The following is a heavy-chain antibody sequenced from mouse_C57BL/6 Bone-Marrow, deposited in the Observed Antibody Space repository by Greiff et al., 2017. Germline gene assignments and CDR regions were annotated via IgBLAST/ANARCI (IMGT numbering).Heavy chain of an antibody. V-gene: IGHV1-54*01. CDR3: ARARAYYGSDDWYFDG. Sequence: QVQLQQSGAELVRPGTSVKVSCKASGYAFTNYLIEWVKQRPGQGLEWIGVINPGSGGTNYNEKFKGKATLTADKSSSTAYMQLSSLTSEDSAVYFCARARAYYGSDDWYFDGWGKGTTVTVSS. CDR2: INPGSGGT. J-gene: IGHJ1*03. D-gene: IGHD1-1*01. CDR1: GYAFTNYL.